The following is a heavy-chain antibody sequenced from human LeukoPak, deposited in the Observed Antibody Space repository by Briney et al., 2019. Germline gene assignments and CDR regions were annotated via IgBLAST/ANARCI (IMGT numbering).Heavy chain of an antibody. CDR1: GVSFNDYY. J-gene: IGHJ4*02. V-gene: IGHV4-34*01. D-gene: IGHD4-17*01. Sequence: SSETLSLTCAVSGVSFNDYYWSWVLQTPGKGLEWIGEINHSGYTNDSPSLKSRVTLSIDTSRKQFSLNLRSVTVADTGIYYCTRMTTGHDYWGQGTLVTVSS. CDR2: INHSGYT. CDR3: TRMTTGHDY.